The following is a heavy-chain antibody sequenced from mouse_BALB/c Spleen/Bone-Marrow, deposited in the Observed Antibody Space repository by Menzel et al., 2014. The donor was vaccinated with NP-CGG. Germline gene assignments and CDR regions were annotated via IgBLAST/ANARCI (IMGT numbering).Heavy chain of an antibody. V-gene: IGHV5-6*01. CDR1: GFTFSSYG. D-gene: IGHD2-4*01. CDR2: ISSGGSYT. Sequence: EVQLVESGGDLVKPGGSLKLSCAASGFTFSSYGVSWVRQTPDKRLGWVATISSGGSYTYYPDSVKGRFTISRDNAKNTLYLQMSSLKSEDTAMYYCARRDYDYDGPWFAYWGQGTLVTVSA. CDR3: ARRDYDYDGPWFAY. J-gene: IGHJ3*01.